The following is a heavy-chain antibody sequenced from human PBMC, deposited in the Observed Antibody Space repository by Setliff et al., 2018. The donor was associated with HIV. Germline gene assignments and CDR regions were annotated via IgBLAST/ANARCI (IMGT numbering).Heavy chain of an antibody. J-gene: IGHJ6*03. CDR1: GDSISSSGPGYY. Sequence: PSETLSLTCTVSGDSISSSGPGYYWGWVRQPPGGGLEWIGSVYTSGSTDYNPSLNSRLTISIDTSRNQFSLRLNSVTAADTAVYFCARVGLAYSGDMDVWGKGTTVTVSS. CDR3: ARVGLAYSGDMDV. D-gene: IGHD2-21*01. V-gene: IGHV4-39*07. CDR2: VYTSGST.